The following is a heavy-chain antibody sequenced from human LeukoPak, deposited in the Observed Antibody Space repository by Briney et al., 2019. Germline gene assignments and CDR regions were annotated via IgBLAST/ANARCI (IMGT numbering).Heavy chain of an antibody. CDR3: ARSGGKSSYYDFWSGSQYYFDY. Sequence: GGSLTLSCAASGFTFDDYGMRWLRQAAGKGVEGVSGINWSGGSKVYAASVQGRFIISSEHAKKSLYLQINILSSGATALYYCARSGGKSSYYDFWSGSQYYFDYWGQGPLVTVSS. CDR1: GFTFDDYG. J-gene: IGHJ4*02. V-gene: IGHV3-20*04. CDR2: INWSGGSK. D-gene: IGHD3-3*01.